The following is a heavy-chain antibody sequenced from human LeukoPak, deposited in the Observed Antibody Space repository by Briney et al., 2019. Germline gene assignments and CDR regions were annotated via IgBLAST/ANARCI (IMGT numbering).Heavy chain of an antibody. V-gene: IGHV1-2*02. D-gene: IGHD3-10*01. J-gene: IGHJ4*02. CDR1: GYTFTGYY. Sequence: ASVTVSCTASGYTFTGYYMHWVRQAPGQGLEWMGWINPNSGGKNYAQKVQGRVTITRDNSISTLYMEMSRLRSDDTAVYYCARALRGGGDVIAHLGQGALVGVSS. CDR3: ARALRGGGDVIAH. CDR2: INPNSGGK.